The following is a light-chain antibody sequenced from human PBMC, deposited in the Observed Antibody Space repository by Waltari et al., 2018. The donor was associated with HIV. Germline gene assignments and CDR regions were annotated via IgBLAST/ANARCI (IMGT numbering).Light chain of an antibody. J-gene: IGKJ2*01. Sequence: DIQMTQSPSSLSATLGDRVTITYRASQSISSHLNWYQLKPGEAPKVLIYAASSLRSDVPSRFSGSGSGTDFTLTISSLQPEDFATYYCQQSYSSPNNFGQGT. V-gene: IGKV1-39*01. CDR2: AAS. CDR3: QQSYSSPNN. CDR1: QSISSH.